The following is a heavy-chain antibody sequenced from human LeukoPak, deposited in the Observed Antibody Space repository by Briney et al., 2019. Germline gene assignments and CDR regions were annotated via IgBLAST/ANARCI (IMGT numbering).Heavy chain of an antibody. Sequence: PGGSLRLSCAASGFSFRGYYMSWIRQAPGKGLEWVAYISDSGSYTNHADSVRGRLTISRDNAKKSLFLQMINLRADDTAVYFCARTVGRGPGGHFDYWGQGALVTVSS. V-gene: IGHV3-11*03. CDR1: GFSFRGYY. CDR3: ARTVGRGPGGHFDY. D-gene: IGHD4-23*01. J-gene: IGHJ4*02. CDR2: ISDSGSYT.